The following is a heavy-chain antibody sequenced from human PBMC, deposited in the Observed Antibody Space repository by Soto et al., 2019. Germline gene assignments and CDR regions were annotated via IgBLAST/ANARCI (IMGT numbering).Heavy chain of an antibody. CDR1: GGSISSYY. CDR2: IYYSGST. CDR3: AREGGAGDY. Sequence: LSLTCTVSGGSISSYYCSWIRQPPGKGLEWIGYIYYSGSTNYNPSLKSRVTISVDTSKNQFSLKLSSVTAADTAVYYCAREGGAGDYWGQGTLVTVSS. V-gene: IGHV4-59*01. D-gene: IGHD1-26*01. J-gene: IGHJ4*02.